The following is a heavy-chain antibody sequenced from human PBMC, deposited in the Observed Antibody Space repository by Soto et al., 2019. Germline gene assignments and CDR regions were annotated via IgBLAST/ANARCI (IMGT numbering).Heavy chain of an antibody. D-gene: IGHD3-16*01. V-gene: IGHV4-31*03. J-gene: IGHJ5*02. CDR1: GGSISSGGYY. Sequence: QVQLQESGPGLVKPPQTLSLTCTVSGGSISSGGYYWSWIRQHPGKGLEWIGYIYYSGSTYYNPSLNSGFTISVDTSKIQFSLKLISVPAADTAVYYCARVGVINWFDPWGQVTLVTVSS. CDR2: IYYSGST. CDR3: ARVGVINWFDP.